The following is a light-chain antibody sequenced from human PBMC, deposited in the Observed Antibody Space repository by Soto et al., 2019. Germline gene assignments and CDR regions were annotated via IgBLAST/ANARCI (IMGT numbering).Light chain of an antibody. CDR2: DND. V-gene: IGLV1-44*01. CDR3: ATWDDTVSGYV. J-gene: IGLJ1*01. Sequence: QSLLTQSPSVSWTPGQRVTVSCSGSTSNIGNNPVNWYQQSPGTAPKLLMYDNDQRPSGVADRFSGSKSGTSASLAISGLQSEDETEYYCATWDDTVSGYVFGTGTRLTVL. CDR1: TSNIGNNP.